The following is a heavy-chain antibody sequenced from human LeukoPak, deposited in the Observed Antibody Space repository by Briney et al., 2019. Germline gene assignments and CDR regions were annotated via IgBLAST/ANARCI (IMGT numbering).Heavy chain of an antibody. V-gene: IGHV4-59*01. CDR3: ARARAPDAFDI. CDR2: IYYSGST. J-gene: IGHJ3*02. CDR1: GGSISSYY. Sequence: SGTLSLTCTVSGGSISSYYWSWIRQPPGKGLEWIGYIYYSGSTNYNPSLKSRVTISVDTSKNQFSLKLSSVTAADTAVYYCARARAPDAFDIWGQGTMVTVSS.